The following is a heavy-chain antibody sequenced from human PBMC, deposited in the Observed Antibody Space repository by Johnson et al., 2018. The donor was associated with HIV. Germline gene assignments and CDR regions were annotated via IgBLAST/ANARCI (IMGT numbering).Heavy chain of an antibody. V-gene: IGHV3-30-3*01. J-gene: IGHJ3*02. Sequence: QVQLVESGGGVVQPGRSLRLSCAASGFTFNSYAMHWVRQAPGRGLEWVAVISYDGSNKYYADSVKGRFTISRDNSKNTLYLQMNSLRAEDTAVYYCAKDARPEGGSDSSGYPIHDAFDIWGQGTMVTVSS. CDR1: GFTFNSYA. D-gene: IGHD3-22*01. CDR3: AKDARPEGGSDSSGYPIHDAFDI. CDR2: ISYDGSNK.